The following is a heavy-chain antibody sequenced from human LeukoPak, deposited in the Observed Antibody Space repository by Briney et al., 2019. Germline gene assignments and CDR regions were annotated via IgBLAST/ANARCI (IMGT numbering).Heavy chain of an antibody. CDR3: AKVRDTRDWYKDAFDI. J-gene: IGHJ3*02. V-gene: IGHV3-23*01. CDR2: ITGTGGST. Sequence: GGSLKLSCAASGFTFSSYAMSWVRQAPGKGLEWVSAITGTGGSTYYVASVKGRFTDSRDNSKNTLYLQMSSLRAEDTAMYYCAKVRDTRDWYKDAFDIWGQGTRVTVSS. D-gene: IGHD6-19*01. CDR1: GFTFSSYA.